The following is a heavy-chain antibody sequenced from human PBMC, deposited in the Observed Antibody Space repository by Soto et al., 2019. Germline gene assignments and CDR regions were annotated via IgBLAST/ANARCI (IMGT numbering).Heavy chain of an antibody. V-gene: IGHV3-23*01. CDR3: AKGLGQNGNFAY. CDR1: GFTFSSYA. J-gene: IGHJ4*02. Sequence: EVQLLESGGGSVQPGGSLRLSCAASGFTFSSYAMHWVRRPPGKGLEWVSSISGSGGTAYYADSVKGRFSISRDSLVNTLYLQMNSRRAEDKAVDYCAKGLGQNGNFAYWGQGTLVTVSP. D-gene: IGHD1-1*01. CDR2: ISGSGGTA.